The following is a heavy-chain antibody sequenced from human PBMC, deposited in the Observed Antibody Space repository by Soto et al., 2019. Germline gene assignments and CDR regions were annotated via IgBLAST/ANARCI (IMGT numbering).Heavy chain of an antibody. D-gene: IGHD2-2*02. Sequence: GSLRLSCAASGFTFSSYAMHWVRQAPGKGLEWVAVISYDGSNKYYADSVKGRFTISRDNSKNTLYLQMNSLRAEDTAVYYCASALVLVVPAAIVAGMDVWGQGTTVTVSS. CDR3: ASALVLVVPAAIVAGMDV. CDR1: GFTFSSYA. V-gene: IGHV3-30-3*01. CDR2: ISYDGSNK. J-gene: IGHJ6*02.